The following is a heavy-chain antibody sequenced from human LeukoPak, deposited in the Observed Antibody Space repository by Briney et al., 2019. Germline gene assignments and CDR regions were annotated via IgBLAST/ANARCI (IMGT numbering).Heavy chain of an antibody. Sequence: GGTLRLSCAASGFTFSSYGMSWVRQAPGKGLEWVSAISGSGGSTYYADSVKGRFTISRDNSKNTLYLQMNSLRAEDTAVYYCARGGAARPDFWGQGTLVTVSS. J-gene: IGHJ4*02. CDR1: GFTFSSYG. V-gene: IGHV3-23*01. D-gene: IGHD6-6*01. CDR3: ARGGAARPDF. CDR2: ISGSGGST.